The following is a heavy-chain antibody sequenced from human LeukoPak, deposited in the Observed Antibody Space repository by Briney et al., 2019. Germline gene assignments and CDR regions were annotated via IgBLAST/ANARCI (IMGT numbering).Heavy chain of an antibody. CDR3: AAGGSSSSSDEFFQH. D-gene: IGHD6-6*01. CDR1: GYTFTCYY. V-gene: IGHV1-2*06. J-gene: IGHJ1*01. CDR2: INPNSDGT. Sequence: ASVKVSCKASGYTFTCYYMHWVRQAPGQGLEWMGRINPNSDGTNYAQKFQGRVTMSRDTSISTAYMELTRLRSDDTAVYYCAAGGSSSSSDEFFQHWGQGTLVTVSS.